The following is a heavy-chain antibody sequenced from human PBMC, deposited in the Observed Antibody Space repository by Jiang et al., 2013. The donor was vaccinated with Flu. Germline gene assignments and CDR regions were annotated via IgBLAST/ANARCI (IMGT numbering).Heavy chain of an antibody. Sequence: SISSYYWSWIRQPPRKGLEWIGYIYYSGSTNYNPSLKSRVTISVDTSKNQFSLKLSSVTAADTAVYYCARESKYYYDSSGFDYWGQGTLVTVSS. CDR3: ARESKYYYDSSGFDY. D-gene: IGHD3-22*01. CDR1: SISSYY. CDR2: IYYSGST. J-gene: IGHJ4*02. V-gene: IGHV4-59*01.